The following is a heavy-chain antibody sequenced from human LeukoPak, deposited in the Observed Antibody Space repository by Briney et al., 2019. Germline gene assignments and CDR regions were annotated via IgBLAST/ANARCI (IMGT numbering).Heavy chain of an antibody. D-gene: IGHD3-10*01. J-gene: IGHJ6*01. CDR3: ARVFRITKTTGMEV. V-gene: IGHV3-30-3*01. Sequence: PGRSLRLSCVASGFTFSNYVMHWVRQAPGKGLEWVALILYDGSNENYADSVKGRFTISRDNSKNTLYLQINSLRAVDTAVYYCARVFRITKTTGMEVWGQGATVTVST. CDR2: ILYDGSNE. CDR1: GFTFSNYV.